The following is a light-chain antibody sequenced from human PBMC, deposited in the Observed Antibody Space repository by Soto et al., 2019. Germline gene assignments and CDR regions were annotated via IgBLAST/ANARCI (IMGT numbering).Light chain of an antibody. V-gene: IGLV2-23*02. J-gene: IGLJ1*01. CDR1: SSDVGGYNP. CDR3: CSFAGADTLYV. Sequence: QSVPTQPASVSGSPGQSITISCTGTSSDVGGYNPVSWYQQYPGKAPKLMIYEVTKRPSGVSSRFSGSKSGNTASLTISGLQAEDEADYYCCSFAGADTLYVFGTGTKLTVL. CDR2: EVT.